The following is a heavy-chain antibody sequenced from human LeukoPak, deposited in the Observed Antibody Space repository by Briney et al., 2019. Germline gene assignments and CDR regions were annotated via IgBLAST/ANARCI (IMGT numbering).Heavy chain of an antibody. CDR1: GGSISSGGYY. CDR2: ISYSGCT. CDR3: ARGSLDFDY. V-gene: IGHV4-31*01. J-gene: IGHJ4*02. Sequence: PSETLSLTCTVSGGSISSGGYYWSWLRQHPGKGLEWIGYISYSGCTHYNPSLKSLVTISVDTSKNQFSLKLSSVTAADTAVYYCARGSLDFDYWGQGTLVTVSS.